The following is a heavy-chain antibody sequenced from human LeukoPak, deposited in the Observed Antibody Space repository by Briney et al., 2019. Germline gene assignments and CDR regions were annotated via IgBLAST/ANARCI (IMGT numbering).Heavy chain of an antibody. CDR2: IYTSGST. J-gene: IGHJ4*02. V-gene: IGHV4-4*07. Sequence: PSETLSLTCTVSGGSISSYYWSWIRQPAGKGLEWIGRIYTSGSTNYNPSLKSQVTMSVDTSKNQFSLKLSSVTAADTAVYYCARAPPHCSSTSCYDYFDYWGQGTLVTVSS. CDR1: GGSISSYY. CDR3: ARAPPHCSSTSCYDYFDY. D-gene: IGHD2-2*01.